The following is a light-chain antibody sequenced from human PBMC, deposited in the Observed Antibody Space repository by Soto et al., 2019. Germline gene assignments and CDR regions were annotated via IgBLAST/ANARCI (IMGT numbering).Light chain of an antibody. Sequence: QSVLTQPASVSGSPGQSITISCTGTSSDVGAYNYVSWYQQRPGKVPKLMIYDVNNRPSGVSNRFSGSKSGNTASLTISGLQAEDEADYYCSSHTTISTQVFGTGTKLTVL. V-gene: IGLV2-14*03. CDR3: SSHTTISTQV. CDR1: SSDVGAYNY. J-gene: IGLJ1*01. CDR2: DVN.